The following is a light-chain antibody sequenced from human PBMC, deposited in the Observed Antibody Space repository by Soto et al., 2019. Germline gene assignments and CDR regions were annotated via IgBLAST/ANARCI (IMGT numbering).Light chain of an antibody. CDR3: SSFVGTSILVV. CDR1: SSDVGRFNY. V-gene: IGLV2-14*01. J-gene: IGLJ2*01. CDR2: DVT. Sequence: QSALTQPASVSGSPGQSITISCTGTSSDVGRFNYVSWYRQHPGNPPKLIIFDVTRRPSGVSNRFSGSKSGNAASLTISGLQAEDEANYYCSSFVGTSILVVFGGGTKLTVL.